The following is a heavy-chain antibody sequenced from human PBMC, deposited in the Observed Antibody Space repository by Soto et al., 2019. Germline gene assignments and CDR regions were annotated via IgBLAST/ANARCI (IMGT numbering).Heavy chain of an antibody. CDR1: GGSINKYY. CDR3: ARHAAITSSPLDY. Sequence: SETLSLTCTVSGGSINKYYWSWIRQPPGRGLEWIAYIYYNGRTNYNPSLKSRLTISVDTSKSQFSLKLSSVTAADTAVYYCARHAAITSSPLDYWGQGTLVTVSS. J-gene: IGHJ4*02. D-gene: IGHD1-20*01. V-gene: IGHV4-59*08. CDR2: IYYNGRT.